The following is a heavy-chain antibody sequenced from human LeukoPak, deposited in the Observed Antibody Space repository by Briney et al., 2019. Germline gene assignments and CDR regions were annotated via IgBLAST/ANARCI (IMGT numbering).Heavy chain of an antibody. D-gene: IGHD3-22*01. CDR3: ARGYYDSSGPLYYFDY. Sequence: SETLSLTCTVSGGSISSYYWSWIRQPPGKGLEWIGYIYYSGSTNYNPSLKSRVTISVDTSKNQFSLKLSSVTAADTAVYYCARGYYDSSGPLYYFDYWGQGTLVTVSS. V-gene: IGHV4-59*01. J-gene: IGHJ4*02. CDR2: IYYSGST. CDR1: GGSISSYY.